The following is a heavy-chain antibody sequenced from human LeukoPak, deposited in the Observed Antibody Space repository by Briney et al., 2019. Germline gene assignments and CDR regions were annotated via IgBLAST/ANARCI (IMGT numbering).Heavy chain of an antibody. V-gene: IGHV1-69*06. D-gene: IGHD3-10*01. CDR1: GGTFSSYA. J-gene: IGHJ5*02. Sequence: ASVKVSCKASGGTFSSYAISWVRQAPGQGLEWMGGIIPIFGTANYAQKFQGRVTITADKSTSTAYMELSRLRSDDTAVYYCARVLITMVRGVISHNWFDPWGQGTLVTVSS. CDR3: ARVLITMVRGVISHNWFDP. CDR2: IIPIFGTA.